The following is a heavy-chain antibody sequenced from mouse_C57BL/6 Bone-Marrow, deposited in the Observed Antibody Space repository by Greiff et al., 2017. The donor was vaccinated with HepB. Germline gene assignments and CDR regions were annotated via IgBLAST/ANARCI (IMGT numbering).Heavy chain of an antibody. V-gene: IGHV5-17*01. CDR3: ARGTTVVASGYFDY. J-gene: IGHJ2*01. CDR2: ISSGSSTI. D-gene: IGHD1-1*01. Sequence: EVQLQQSGGGLVKPGGSLKLSCAASGFTFSDYGMHWVRQAPEKGLEWVAYISSGSSTIYYADTVKGRFTISRDNAKNTLFLQMTSLRSEDTAMYYCARGTTVVASGYFDYWGQGTTLTVSS. CDR1: GFTFSDYG.